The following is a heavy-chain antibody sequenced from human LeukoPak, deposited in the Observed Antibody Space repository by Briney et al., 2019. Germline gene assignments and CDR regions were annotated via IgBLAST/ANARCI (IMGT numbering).Heavy chain of an antibody. Sequence: GASVKVSCKASGYTFTSYGISWVRQAPGQGLEWMGWISAYNGNTNYAQKLQGRVTMTTDTSTSTAYMELRSLRSDDTAVYYCARHFLWFGELIPFDPWGQGTLVTVSS. CDR3: ARHFLWFGELIPFDP. V-gene: IGHV1-18*01. CDR2: ISAYNGNT. J-gene: IGHJ5*02. CDR1: GYTFTSYG. D-gene: IGHD3-10*01.